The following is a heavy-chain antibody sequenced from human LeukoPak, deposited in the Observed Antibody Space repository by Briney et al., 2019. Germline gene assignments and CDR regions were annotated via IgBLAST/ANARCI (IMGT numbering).Heavy chain of an antibody. J-gene: IGHJ4*02. D-gene: IGHD5-18*01. CDR2: ISAYNGNT. V-gene: IGHV1-18*01. CDR1: GYTFTSYG. CDR3: ARSTAMVYYFDY. Sequence: ASVKVSCKASGYTFTSYGIRWVRQAPGQGLEWMGWISAYNGNTNYAQKLQGRVTMTTDTSTSTAYMELRSLRSDDTAVYYCARSTAMVYYFDYWGQGTLVTVSS.